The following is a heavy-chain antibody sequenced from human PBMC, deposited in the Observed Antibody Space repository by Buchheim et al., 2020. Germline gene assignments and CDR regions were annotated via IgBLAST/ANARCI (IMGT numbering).Heavy chain of an antibody. CDR1: SGPISSGAYY. CDR2: IFYSGYT. V-gene: IGHV4-31*03. D-gene: IGHD2-2*03. Sequence: QVHLQESGPGLVKPSQTLSLTCTVSSGPISSGAYYWSWIRQHPGKGPEWIGYIFYSGYTYYNPSLKSRVTISIDTSKNQFSLKLSSVTAADTAVYYCGRAARGYCSSTSCLLFDWWGQGTL. J-gene: IGHJ4*02. CDR3: GRAARGYCSSTSCLLFDW.